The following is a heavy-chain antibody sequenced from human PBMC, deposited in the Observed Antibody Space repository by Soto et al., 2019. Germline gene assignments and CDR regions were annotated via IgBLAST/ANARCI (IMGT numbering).Heavy chain of an antibody. V-gene: IGHV4-34*01. D-gene: IGHD1-20*01. CDR1: GGSFSGYY. J-gene: IGHJ5*02. CDR3: ARHIRDGQNPDWFDP. CDR2: INHSGST. Sequence: SETLSLTCAVYGGSFSGYYWSWIRQPPGKGLEWIGEINHSGSTNYNPSLKSRVTISVDTSKNQFSLKLSSVTAADTAVYYCARHIRDGQNPDWFDPWGQGTQVTVPQ.